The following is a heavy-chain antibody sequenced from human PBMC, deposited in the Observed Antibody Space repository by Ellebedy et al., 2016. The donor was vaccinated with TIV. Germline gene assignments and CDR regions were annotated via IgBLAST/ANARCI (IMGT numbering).Heavy chain of an antibody. V-gene: IGHV3-74*03. CDR1: GFTFSNYW. Sequence: GESLKISCAASGFTFSNYWMHWVRQAPGKGLVWVSRVNAGGTITTYADSVKGRFNISRDNAKNTLYLQMNSLRVEDTAVYYCARDLHRADSFDYWGQGTLVSVSS. D-gene: IGHD3-22*01. CDR3: ARDLHRADSFDY. J-gene: IGHJ4*02. CDR2: VNAGGTIT.